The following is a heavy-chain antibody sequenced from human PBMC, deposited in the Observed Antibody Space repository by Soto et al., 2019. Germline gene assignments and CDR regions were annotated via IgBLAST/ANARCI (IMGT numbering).Heavy chain of an antibody. D-gene: IGHD6-13*01. CDR1: GFTFSSYA. J-gene: IGHJ6*02. V-gene: IGHV3-23*01. CDR2: ISGSGGST. Sequence: GGSLRLSCAASGFTFSSYAMSWVRQAPGKGLEWVSAISGSGGSTYYADSVKGRFTISRDNSKNTLYLQMNSLRAEDTAVYYCAKDTTRYSSSWAYYYYGMDVWGQGTTVTVSS. CDR3: AKDTTRYSSSWAYYYYGMDV.